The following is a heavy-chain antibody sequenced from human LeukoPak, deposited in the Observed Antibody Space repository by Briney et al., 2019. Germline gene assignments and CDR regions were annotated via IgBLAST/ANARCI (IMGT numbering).Heavy chain of an antibody. V-gene: IGHV3-30*03. J-gene: IGHJ5*02. CDR3: TRYDSSRFDP. CDR1: RFTFSGYG. Sequence: GGSLRLSCAASRFTFSGYGMQWVRQAPGKGLEWVTGIAYDGSRKHYADSVKGRFTISRDNSRDTMDLQMNSQRVEDTAVYHCTRYDSSRFDPRGQGTLVIVSA. D-gene: IGHD3-3*01. CDR2: IAYDGSRK.